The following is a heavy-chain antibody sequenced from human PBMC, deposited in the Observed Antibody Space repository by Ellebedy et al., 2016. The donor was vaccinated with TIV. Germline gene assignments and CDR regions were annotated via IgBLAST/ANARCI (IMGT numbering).Heavy chain of an antibody. Sequence: PGGSLRLSCAASGFTFSSYGMHWVRQAPGKGLEWVAVTSNDERDKKYADCVKGRFTISRDNSKNTLYLQMNSLGPEDTAVYYGARGLYDFWSEANYGMDVWGQGTTVTVSS. J-gene: IGHJ6*02. CDR3: ARGLYDFWSEANYGMDV. D-gene: IGHD3-3*01. CDR1: GFTFSSYG. V-gene: IGHV3-30*03. CDR2: TSNDERDK.